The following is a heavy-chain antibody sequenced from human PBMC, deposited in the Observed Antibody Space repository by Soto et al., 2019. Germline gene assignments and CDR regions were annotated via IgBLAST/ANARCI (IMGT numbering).Heavy chain of an antibody. CDR2: INSDGST. D-gene: IGHD5-18*01. CDR3: ARSGYSSAWGY. Sequence: EVQLVESGGGLIPPGGSLRLSCAASGFLVNSAYMTWVRQAPGKGLEWLSMINSDGSTLYAESVKGRFTRPRDNSKNRLDRQMNSLRAEDTAMYYCARSGYSSAWGYWGQGTLVIVTS. CDR1: GFLVNSAY. J-gene: IGHJ4*02. V-gene: IGHV3-53*01.